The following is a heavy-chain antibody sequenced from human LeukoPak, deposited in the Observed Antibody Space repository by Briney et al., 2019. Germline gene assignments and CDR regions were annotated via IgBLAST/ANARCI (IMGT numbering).Heavy chain of an antibody. CDR1: GFTFSSYG. CDR3: AKRIQSAMATGY. Sequence: GGSLRLSCAASGFTFSSYGMHWVRQAPGKGLEWVAFIRHDGSNKYYADSVKGRFTISRDNSKNTLYLQMNGLRAEDTAVYYCAKRIQSAMATGYWGQGTLVTVSS. D-gene: IGHD5-18*01. J-gene: IGHJ4*02. V-gene: IGHV3-30*02. CDR2: IRHDGSNK.